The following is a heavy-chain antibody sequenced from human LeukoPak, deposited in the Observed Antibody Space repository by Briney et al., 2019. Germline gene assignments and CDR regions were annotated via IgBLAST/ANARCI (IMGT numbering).Heavy chain of an antibody. CDR3: AKDPAMIVVVIPDY. CDR2: ISGSGGST. J-gene: IGHJ4*02. V-gene: IGHV3-23*01. CDR1: GFTFSSYA. Sequence: GGSLRLSCAASGFTFSSYAMSWVRQAPGQGLEWVSAISGSGGSTYYADSVKGRFTISRDNSKNTLYLQMNSLRAEDTAVYYCAKDPAMIVVVIPDYWGQGTLVTVSS. D-gene: IGHD3-22*01.